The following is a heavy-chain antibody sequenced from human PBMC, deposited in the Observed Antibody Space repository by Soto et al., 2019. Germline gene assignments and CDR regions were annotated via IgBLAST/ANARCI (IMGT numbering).Heavy chain of an antibody. CDR2: IYYSGST. CDR3: ARTVTKKSVGCWFHP. CDR1: GGSISSYY. Sequence: SETLSLTCTVSGGSISSYYWSWIRQPPGKGLEWIGYIYYSGSTNYNPSLKSRVTISVDTSKNQFSLKLSSVTAADTAVYYCARTVTKKSVGCWFHPWGQGTLVTXS. J-gene: IGHJ5*02. D-gene: IGHD4-17*01. V-gene: IGHV4-59*01.